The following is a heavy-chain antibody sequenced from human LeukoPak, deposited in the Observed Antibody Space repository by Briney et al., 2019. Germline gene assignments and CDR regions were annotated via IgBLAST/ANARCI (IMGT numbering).Heavy chain of an antibody. J-gene: IGHJ4*02. CDR1: GGSISSGGYY. D-gene: IGHD5-12*01. CDR2: IYYSGST. CDR3: ARVGSGYDPIDC. V-gene: IGHV4-31*03. Sequence: PSETLSLTCTVSGGSISSGGYYWSWIRQHPGKGLEWIGYIYYSGSTYYNPSLKSRVTISVDTSKNQFSLKLSSVTAADTAVYYCARVGSGYDPIDCWGQGTLVTVSS.